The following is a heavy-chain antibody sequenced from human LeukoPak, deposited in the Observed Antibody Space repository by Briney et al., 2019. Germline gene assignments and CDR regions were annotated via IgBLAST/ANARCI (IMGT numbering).Heavy chain of an antibody. CDR2: INHSGST. V-gene: IGHV4-34*01. D-gene: IGHD2-21*01. CDR3: ARHVVGRRGRNWFDP. CDR1: GGSFSGYY. J-gene: IGHJ5*02. Sequence: SETLSLTCAVYGGSFSGYYWSWIRQPPGKGLEWIGEINHSGSTNYNPSLKSRVTISVDTSKNQFSLKLSSVTAADTAVYYCARHVVGRRGRNWFDPWGQGTLVTVSS.